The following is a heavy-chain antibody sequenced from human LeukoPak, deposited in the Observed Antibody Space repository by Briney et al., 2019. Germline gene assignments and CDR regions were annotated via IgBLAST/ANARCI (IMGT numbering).Heavy chain of an antibody. D-gene: IGHD3-22*01. J-gene: IGHJ4*02. CDR2: IYYSGST. CDR3: ARPRRYYYDSSGYDY. CDR1: GGSISSSSYY. V-gene: IGHV4-39*07. Sequence: SETLSLTCTVSGGSISSSSYYWGWIRQPPGKGLEWIGSIYYSGSTYYNPSLKSRVTISVDTSKNQFSLKLSSVTAADTAVYYCARPRRYYYDSSGYDYWGQGTLVTVSS.